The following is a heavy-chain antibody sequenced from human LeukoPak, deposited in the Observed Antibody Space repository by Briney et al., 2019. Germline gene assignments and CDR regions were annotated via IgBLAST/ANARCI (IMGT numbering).Heavy chain of an antibody. CDR1: GDSVSSNSAA. D-gene: IGHD1-26*01. CDR3: ARVPGATTHNWFDP. V-gene: IGHV6-1*01. Sequence: SQTLSLTCAISGDSVSSNSAAWNWIRQSPWRGLEWLGRTYYRSKWYNGYAVSVKSRITINPDTSKNQFSLQLNSVTPEDTAVYYCARVPGATTHNWFDPWGQGTLVTVSS. CDR2: TYYRSKWYN. J-gene: IGHJ5*02.